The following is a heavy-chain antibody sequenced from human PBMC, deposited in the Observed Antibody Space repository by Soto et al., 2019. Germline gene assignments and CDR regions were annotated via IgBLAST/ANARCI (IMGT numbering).Heavy chain of an antibody. CDR3: ARDSLPRLPLPDAFDI. Sequence: GGSLRLSCAASGFTFSSYSMNWVRQAPGKGLEWVSSISSSSSYIYYADSVKGRFTISRDNAKNSLYLQMNSLRAEDTAVYYCARDSLPRLPLPDAFDIWGQGTMVTVSS. CDR1: GFTFSSYS. V-gene: IGHV3-21*01. D-gene: IGHD4-17*01. J-gene: IGHJ3*02. CDR2: ISSSSSYI.